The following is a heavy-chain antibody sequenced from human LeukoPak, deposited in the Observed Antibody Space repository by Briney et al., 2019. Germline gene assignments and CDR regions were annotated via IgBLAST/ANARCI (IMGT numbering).Heavy chain of an antibody. Sequence: APVKVSCKASGYTFTSYAMHWVRQAPGQRLEWMGWINAGNGNTKYSQKFQGRVTITRDTSASTAYMELSSLRSEDTAVYYCARDLALLWFGELSHWGQGTLSPSPQ. J-gene: IGHJ4*02. V-gene: IGHV1-3*01. D-gene: IGHD3-10*01. CDR2: INAGNGNT. CDR3: ARDLALLWFGELSH. CDR1: GYTFTSYA.